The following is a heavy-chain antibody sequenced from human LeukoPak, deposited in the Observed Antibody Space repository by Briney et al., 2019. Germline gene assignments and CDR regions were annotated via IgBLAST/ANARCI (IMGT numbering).Heavy chain of an antibody. Sequence: ASVKVSCKASGYTFTGYYMHWVRQAPGQGLEWMGWINPNSGGTNYAQKFQGRVTMTRDTSISTAYMELSRLRSDDTAVYYCANSIRDPIVVVISPFTFDYWGQGTLVTVSS. CDR1: GYTFTGYY. CDR2: INPNSGGT. J-gene: IGHJ4*02. D-gene: IGHD3-22*01. CDR3: ANSIRDPIVVVISPFTFDY. V-gene: IGHV1-2*02.